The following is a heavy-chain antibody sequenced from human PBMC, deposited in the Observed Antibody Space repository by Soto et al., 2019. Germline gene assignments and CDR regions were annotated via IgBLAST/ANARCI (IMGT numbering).Heavy chain of an antibody. V-gene: IGHV1-69*13. J-gene: IGHJ4*02. CDR1: GYTLTSYG. CDR2: IIPIFGTA. D-gene: IGHD5-12*01. Sequence: SVKVSCQASGYTLTSYGIGWVRQAPGQGLEWMGGIIPIFGTANYAQKFQGRVTITADESTSTAYMELSSLRSEDTAVYYCAREMATTGNYWGQGTLVTAPQ. CDR3: AREMATTGNY.